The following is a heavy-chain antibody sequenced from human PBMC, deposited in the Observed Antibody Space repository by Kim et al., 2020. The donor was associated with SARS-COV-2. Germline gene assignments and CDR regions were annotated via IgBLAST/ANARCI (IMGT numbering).Heavy chain of an antibody. V-gene: IGHV3-53*01. CDR2: IYSGGST. Sequence: GGSLRLSCAASGFTVSSNYMSWVRQAPGKGLEWVSVIYSGGSTYYADSVKGRFTISRDNSKNTLYLQMNSLRAEDTAVYYCARDLLYYDFGDYYYYYGMDVWGQGTTVTVSS. J-gene: IGHJ6*02. D-gene: IGHD3-3*01. CDR3: ARDLLYYDFGDYYYYYGMDV. CDR1: GFTVSSNY.